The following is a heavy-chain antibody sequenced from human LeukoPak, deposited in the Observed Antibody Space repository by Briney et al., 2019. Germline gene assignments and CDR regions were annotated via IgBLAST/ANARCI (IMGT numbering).Heavy chain of an antibody. Sequence: GGSLRLSCAASGFTVSSNYMSWVRQAPGKGLEWVSVSYSGGSTYYAGSVKGRFTISRDNSKNTLYLQMNSLRAEDTAVYYCARGLIGSFDPWGQGTLVTVSS. CDR1: GFTVSSNY. CDR3: ARGLIGSFDP. D-gene: IGHD6-13*01. V-gene: IGHV3-66*01. CDR2: SYSGGST. J-gene: IGHJ5*02.